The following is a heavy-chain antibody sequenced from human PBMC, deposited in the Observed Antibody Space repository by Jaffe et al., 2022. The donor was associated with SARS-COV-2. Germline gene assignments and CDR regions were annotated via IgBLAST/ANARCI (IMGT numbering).Heavy chain of an antibody. V-gene: IGHV4-4*02. CDR3: ARDRRRSSSSYYYGMDV. Sequence: QVQLQESGPGLVKPSGTLSLTCAVSGGSISSSNWWSWVRQPPGKGLEWIGEIYHSGSTNYNPSLKSRVTISVDKSKNQFSLKLSSVTAADTAVYYCARDRRRSSSSYYYGMDVWGQGTTVTVSS. CDR2: IYHSGST. D-gene: IGHD6-13*01. CDR1: GGSISSSNW. J-gene: IGHJ6*02.